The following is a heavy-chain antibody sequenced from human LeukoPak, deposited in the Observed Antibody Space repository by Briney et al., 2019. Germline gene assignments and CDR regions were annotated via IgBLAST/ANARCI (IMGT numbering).Heavy chain of an antibody. CDR3: ARGGVYGLGSFLFDY. V-gene: IGHV4-59*01. J-gene: IGHJ4*02. CDR2: IYYSGST. D-gene: IGHD3-10*01. Sequence: PSETLSLTCSVSGGSISSYYWSWIRQPPGKGLEWIGYIYYSGSTNYNPSLKSRVTISVDTSKNQFSLKLSSVTAADTAVYYCARGGVYGLGSFLFDYWGQGTLVTVSS. CDR1: GGSISSYY.